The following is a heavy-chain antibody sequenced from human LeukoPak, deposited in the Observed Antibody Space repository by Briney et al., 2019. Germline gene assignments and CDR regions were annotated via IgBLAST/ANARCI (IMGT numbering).Heavy chain of an antibody. V-gene: IGHV4-34*01. Sequence: PSETLSLTCAVYGGSFSGYYWSWIRQPPGKGLEWIGEINHSGSTNYSPSLKSRVTISVDSSKNQFSLRLSSVTAADTAVYCCARGLMFDPWGQGTLVTVSS. CDR2: INHSGST. CDR1: GGSFSGYY. CDR3: ARGLMFDP. J-gene: IGHJ5*02.